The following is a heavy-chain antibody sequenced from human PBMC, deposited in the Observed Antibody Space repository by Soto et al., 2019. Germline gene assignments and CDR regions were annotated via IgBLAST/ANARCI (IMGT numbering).Heavy chain of an antibody. V-gene: IGHV3-7*01. J-gene: IGHJ3*02. D-gene: IGHD4-17*01. CDR2: IKQDGSEK. CDR3: ARYGDYDAFDI. Sequence: GRSLRLPCAASGCNFSSYWISWVRQAPGKGLEWVANIKQDGSEKYYVDSVKGRFTISRDNAKNSLYLQMNSLRAEDTAVYYCARYGDYDAFDIWGQGTMVTV. CDR1: GCNFSSYW.